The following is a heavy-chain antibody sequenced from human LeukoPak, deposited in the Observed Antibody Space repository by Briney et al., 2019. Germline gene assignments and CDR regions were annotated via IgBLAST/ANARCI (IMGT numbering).Heavy chain of an antibody. CDR3: ARASIAEAEDFDF. D-gene: IGHD6-6*01. V-gene: IGHV4-34*01. CDR2: INHSGST. J-gene: IGHJ4*02. Sequence: SETLSLTCAVYGGSFSGYYWSWIRQPPGKGLEWIGEINHSGSTNYNPSLKSRVTISVDTSKNQFSLKLSSVTAADTAVYYCARASIAEAEDFDFGGQKTLVTVSS. CDR1: GGSFSGYY.